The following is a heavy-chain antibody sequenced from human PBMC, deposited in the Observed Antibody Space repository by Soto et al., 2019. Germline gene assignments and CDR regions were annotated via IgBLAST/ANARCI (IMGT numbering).Heavy chain of an antibody. D-gene: IGHD6-19*01. V-gene: IGHV6-1*01. J-gene: IGHJ3*02. CDR2: TYYRSKWYN. CDR3: ARDRKAVARSAFDI. CDR1: RGSVSSNGAA. Sequence: SQALSRTCVISRGSVSSNGAAWNWIRQSPSRGLEWLGRTYYRSKWYNDYAVSVKSRITINPDTSKNQFSLQLNSVTPEDTAVYYCARDRKAVARSAFDIWGQGTMVTVSS.